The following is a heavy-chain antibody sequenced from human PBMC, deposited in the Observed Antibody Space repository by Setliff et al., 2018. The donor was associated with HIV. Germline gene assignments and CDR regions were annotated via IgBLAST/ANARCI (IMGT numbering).Heavy chain of an antibody. CDR3: GTCTRRDPFDY. CDR1: AFTFNKYA. V-gene: IGHV3-23*01. CDR2: ISDTGDYI. Sequence: GESLTISCTASAFTFNKYAMAWVRQAPGKGLEWVSAISDTGDYIYYADSVKGRFTISRDNAKNSLYLQMNSLRVEDTAVYYCGTCTRRDPFDYWGQGTQVTVSS. J-gene: IGHJ4*02.